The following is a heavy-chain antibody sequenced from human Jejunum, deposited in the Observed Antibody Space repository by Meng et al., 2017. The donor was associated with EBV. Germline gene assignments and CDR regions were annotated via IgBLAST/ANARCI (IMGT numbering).Heavy chain of an antibody. D-gene: IGHD2-15*01. CDR3: ASAHCSGGGCPGGD. V-gene: IGHV4-4*02. Sequence: QVQLQESGPGLVQPSGTLSLTCAVPGGSISSDDWSDDWWSWVRQPPGKGLEWIGEIYHSGITNYNPSLKTRVTMSVDKSKNQFTLNLSSVTAADTAVYYCASAHCSGGGCPGGDWSQGTMVTVSA. CDR2: IYHSGIT. CDR1: GGSISSDDWSDDW. J-gene: IGHJ4*02.